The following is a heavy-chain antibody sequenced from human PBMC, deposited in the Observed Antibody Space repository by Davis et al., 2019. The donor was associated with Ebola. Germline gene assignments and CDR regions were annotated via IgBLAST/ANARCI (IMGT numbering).Heavy chain of an antibody. CDR2: ISGSGGST. CDR3: ARATKTSWNYYDSSGYYYGNY. V-gene: IGHV3-23*01. Sequence: GESLKISCAASGFTFSSYAMSWVRQAPGKGLEWVSAISGSGGSTYYADSVKGRFTISRDNAKNTLYLQMNSLRAEDTAVYYCARATKTSWNYYDSSGYYYGNYWGQGTLVTVSS. D-gene: IGHD3-22*01. J-gene: IGHJ4*02. CDR1: GFTFSSYA.